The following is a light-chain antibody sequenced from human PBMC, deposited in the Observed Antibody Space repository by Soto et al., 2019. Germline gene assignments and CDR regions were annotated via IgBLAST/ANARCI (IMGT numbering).Light chain of an antibody. Sequence: DIVLTQSPDTLSLSPGESATLSCRASQSLGRYLAWYQQKPGQAPRLLIYGASSRATGIPDRFSGSGSGTDFTLTISRLEPEDFAVYYCQQYGSSETFGQGTKVDIK. CDR2: GAS. J-gene: IGKJ1*01. V-gene: IGKV3-20*01. CDR1: QSLGRY. CDR3: QQYGSSET.